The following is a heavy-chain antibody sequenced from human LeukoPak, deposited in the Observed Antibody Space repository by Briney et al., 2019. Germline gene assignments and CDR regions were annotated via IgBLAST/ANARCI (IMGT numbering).Heavy chain of an antibody. CDR2: INPNSGDT. CDR1: GYTFTGYY. CDR3: ARDRGSWYDY. J-gene: IGHJ4*02. Sequence: ASVKVSCKASGYTFTGYYMHWVRQAPGQGLEWMGWINPNSGDTNYAHKFQGRVTMTRDTSISTAYMELTRLRSDDTAVYYCARDRGSWYDYWGQGTLVTVSS. D-gene: IGHD6-13*01. V-gene: IGHV1-2*02.